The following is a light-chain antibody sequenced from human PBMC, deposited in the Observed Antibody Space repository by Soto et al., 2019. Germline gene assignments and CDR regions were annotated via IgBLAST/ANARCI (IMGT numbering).Light chain of an antibody. CDR2: DAS. Sequence: DIQMTKSHSSLSPSVGDRVTMSCRASQSISNWLAWYQQKPGKAPKLLIYDASSLESGVPSRFSGSGSGTEFTLTISSLQPDDFATYYCQQYNSYPLTFGGGTKVDIK. V-gene: IGKV1-5*01. CDR3: QQYNSYPLT. J-gene: IGKJ4*01. CDR1: QSISNW.